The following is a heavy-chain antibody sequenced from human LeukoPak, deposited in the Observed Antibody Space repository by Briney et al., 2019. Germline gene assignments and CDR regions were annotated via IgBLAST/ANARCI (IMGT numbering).Heavy chain of an antibody. Sequence: PSETLSLTCTVSGGSISSYSWSWIRQPAGKGLEWIGRIYTSWSTKYNPSLTSRVTISVDTSKNQFSLKLSSVTAADTAVYYCARDQSGYSYGHYYGMDVWGQGTTVTVSS. J-gene: IGHJ6*02. CDR1: GGSISSYS. CDR2: IYTSWST. D-gene: IGHD5-18*01. CDR3: ARDQSGYSYGHYYGMDV. V-gene: IGHV4-4*07.